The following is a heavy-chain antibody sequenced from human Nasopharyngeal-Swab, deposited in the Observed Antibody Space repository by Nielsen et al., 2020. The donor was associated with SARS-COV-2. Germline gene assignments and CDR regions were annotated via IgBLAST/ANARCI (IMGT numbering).Heavy chain of an antibody. V-gene: IGHV3-49*04. J-gene: IGHJ4*02. D-gene: IGHD4-17*01. Sequence: GGSLRLSCTASGFTFGDYAMSWVRQAPGKGLEWVGFIRSKAYGGTTEYAASVKGRFTISRDDSKSIAYLQMNSLKTEDTAVYYCTRGGYGDYGPYYFDYWGQGTLVTVSS. CDR2: IRSKAYGGTT. CDR1: GFTFGDYA. CDR3: TRGGYGDYGPYYFDY.